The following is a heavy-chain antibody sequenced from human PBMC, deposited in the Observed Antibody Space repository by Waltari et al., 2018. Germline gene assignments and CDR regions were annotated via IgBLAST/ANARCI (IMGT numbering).Heavy chain of an antibody. D-gene: IGHD3-3*01. CDR2: IKQDGSEK. J-gene: IGHJ4*02. V-gene: IGHV3-7*01. Sequence: EVQLVESGGGLVQPGGSLRLSCAASGFTFSSYWMSWVRQAPGKVLEGVVNIKQDGSEKYYVDSVKGRFTISRDNAKNSLYLQMNSLRAEDTAVYYCARLEWLSRYYFDYWGQGTLVTVSS. CDR3: ARLEWLSRYYFDY. CDR1: GFTFSSYW.